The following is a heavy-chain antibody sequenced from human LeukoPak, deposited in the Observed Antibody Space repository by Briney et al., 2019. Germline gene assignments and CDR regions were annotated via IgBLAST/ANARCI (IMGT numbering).Heavy chain of an antibody. CDR3: AKHARYYYDSSGYPYLRY. Sequence: GGSLRLSCAASGFTVSSSFIYWVRRAPGKGLEWVSAISGSGGSTYYADSVKGRFTISRDNSKNTLYLQMNSLRAEDTAVYYCAKHARYYYDSSGYPYLRYWGQGTLVTVSS. J-gene: IGHJ4*02. V-gene: IGHV3-23*01. D-gene: IGHD3-22*01. CDR2: ISGSGGST. CDR1: GFTVSSSF.